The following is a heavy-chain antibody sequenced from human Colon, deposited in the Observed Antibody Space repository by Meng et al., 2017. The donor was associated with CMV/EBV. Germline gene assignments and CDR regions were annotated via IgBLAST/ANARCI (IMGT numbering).Heavy chain of an antibody. CDR3: AKDPHEFWSGKNWFDS. J-gene: IGHJ5*01. CDR2: IHYDGSKK. V-gene: IGHV3-30*02. Sequence: GESLKISCAASACIFSCRNMNWVRQAPGKGLEWVASIHYDGSKKYYADSVKGRFTISRDNLKNTVYLQMNSLRAEDTAVFHCAKDPHEFWSGKNWFDSWGQGTRVTVSS. CDR1: ACIFSCRN. D-gene: IGHD3-3*01.